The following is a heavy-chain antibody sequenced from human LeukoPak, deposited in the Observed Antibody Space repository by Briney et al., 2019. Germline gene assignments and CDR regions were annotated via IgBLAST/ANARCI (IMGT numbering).Heavy chain of an antibody. D-gene: IGHD3-22*01. J-gene: IGHJ5*02. Sequence: ASVKVSCKASGYTFTSYYMHWVRQAPGQGLEWMGIINPSGGSTSYAQKFQGRVTMTTDTSTTTAYMELRSLRSDDTAVYYCARGGRDYYGSSGNWFDPWGQGALVTVSS. CDR1: GYTFTSYY. CDR3: ARGGRDYYGSSGNWFDP. CDR2: INPSGGST. V-gene: IGHV1-46*01.